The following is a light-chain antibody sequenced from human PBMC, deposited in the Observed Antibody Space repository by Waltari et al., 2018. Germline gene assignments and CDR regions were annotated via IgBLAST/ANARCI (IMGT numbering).Light chain of an antibody. Sequence: DIQMTQSPSTLSASVGDRVTITCRASQSIGSWLAWYKQKPGKPPKLLIYEATSLESGVPSRFSASGSGTEFTLTISSLQPDDFATYYCQRYNSYPITFGPGTKVDI. CDR3: QRYNSYPIT. CDR1: QSIGSW. J-gene: IGKJ3*01. CDR2: EAT. V-gene: IGKV1-5*03.